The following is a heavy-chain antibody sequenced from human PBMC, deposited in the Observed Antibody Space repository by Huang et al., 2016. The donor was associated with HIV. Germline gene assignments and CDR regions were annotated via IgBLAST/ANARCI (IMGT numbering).Heavy chain of an antibody. J-gene: IGHJ4*02. Sequence: QVQLHQWGAGLLKPSETLSLTCAVYGGSFSGPNWTWIRQTPGKGLEWIGEINHSESTNYSPSLKRRVTISLDTSKNQFSLRLRSVTAADTAVYYCARGRGDARGFLGLDFWGQGTLVTVSS. D-gene: IGHD3-16*01. CDR1: GGSFSGPN. CDR2: INHSEST. V-gene: IGHV4-34*01. CDR3: ARGRGDARGFLGLDF.